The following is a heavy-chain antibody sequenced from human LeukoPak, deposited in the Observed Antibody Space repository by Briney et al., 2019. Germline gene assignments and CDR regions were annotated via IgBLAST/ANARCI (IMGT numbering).Heavy chain of an antibody. J-gene: IGHJ5*02. CDR1: GFTFSGYW. D-gene: IGHD3-22*01. CDR3: ARVLSGSWDWFNP. V-gene: IGHV3-74*01. Sequence: GGSLRLSCAASGFTFSGYWIHWVRQAPGKGLEWVSRINPNGRTTTYADSVKGRFTISRDNAKNTVYLQMNSLRAEDTAVYYCARVLSGSWDWFNPWGQGTLVTVSS. CDR2: INPNGRTT.